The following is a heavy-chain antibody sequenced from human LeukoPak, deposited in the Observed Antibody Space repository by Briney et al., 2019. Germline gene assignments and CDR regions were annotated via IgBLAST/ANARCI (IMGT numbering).Heavy chain of an antibody. J-gene: IGHJ4*02. Sequence: GGSLRLSCAGSGFTFSSYAMSWVRQAPGKGLEWVSGVSGSGGSTFYADSVKGWFTISRDNSKNTLYLQMNSLRAEDTAVYYCARPSEAYCGGDCYFGYWGQGTLVTVSS. CDR1: GFTFSSYA. CDR3: ARPSEAYCGGDCYFGY. V-gene: IGHV3-23*01. CDR2: VSGSGGST. D-gene: IGHD2-21*02.